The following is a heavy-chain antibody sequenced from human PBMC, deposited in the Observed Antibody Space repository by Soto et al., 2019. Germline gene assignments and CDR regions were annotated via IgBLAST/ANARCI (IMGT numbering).Heavy chain of an antibody. CDR1: GFSFSSYA. Sequence: GGSLRLSCAASGFSFSSYAMSWVRQAPGKGLEWVSSISGSGANTYYVDSVKGRFTVSRDNSKNTLYLQMSSLRGEDTAVYKCAKAAAYHGSASYFPFDDWGLGTRVTVSS. CDR2: ISGSGANT. J-gene: IGHJ4*02. CDR3: AKAAAYHGSASYFPFDD. V-gene: IGHV3-23*01. D-gene: IGHD3-10*01.